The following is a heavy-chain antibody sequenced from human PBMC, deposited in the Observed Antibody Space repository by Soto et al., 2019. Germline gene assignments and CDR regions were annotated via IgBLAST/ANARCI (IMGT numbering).Heavy chain of an antibody. Sequence: QVQLQESGPGLVKPSQTLSLTCTVSGGSMTSGAYYWPWIRQHPGKVLEWIGYIHDSGSTNYNPSLKGRVTMSLDTSTKQFSLKLTSVTAADTAVYFCARERAGRSFDPQYGREYYYGMDVWGPGTTVIVSS. D-gene: IGHD3-9*01. CDR3: ARERAGRSFDPQYGREYYYGMDV. V-gene: IGHV4-31*03. J-gene: IGHJ6*02. CDR1: GGSMTSGAYY. CDR2: IHDSGST.